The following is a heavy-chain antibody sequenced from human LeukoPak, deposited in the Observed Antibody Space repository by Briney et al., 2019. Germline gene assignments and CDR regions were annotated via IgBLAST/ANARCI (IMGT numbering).Heavy chain of an antibody. CDR1: GFTFSTYW. J-gene: IGHJ3*02. CDR3: ARDLGYSSGWYDAFDI. V-gene: IGHV3-7*01. Sequence: GGSLRLSCAASGFTFSTYWMNWVRRAPGKGLEWVANINQDGSEKYYVDSVKGRFTISRDNAKNSLYLQMNSLRAEDTAVYYCARDLGYSSGWYDAFDIWGQGTMVTVSS. D-gene: IGHD6-19*01. CDR2: INQDGSEK.